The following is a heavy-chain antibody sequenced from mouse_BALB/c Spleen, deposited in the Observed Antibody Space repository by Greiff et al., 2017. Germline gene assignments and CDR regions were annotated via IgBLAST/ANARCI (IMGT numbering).Heavy chain of an antibody. Sequence: EVQLQQSGAELVRSGASVKLSCTASGFNIKDYYMHWVKQRPEQGLEWIGWIDPENGDTEYAPKFQGKATMTADTSSNTAYLQLSSLTSEDTAVYYCNAGGYDDFAYWGQGTLVTGSA. D-gene: IGHD2-2*01. J-gene: IGHJ3*01. CDR2: IDPENGDT. V-gene: IGHV14-4*02. CDR1: GFNIKDYY. CDR3: NAGGYDDFAY.